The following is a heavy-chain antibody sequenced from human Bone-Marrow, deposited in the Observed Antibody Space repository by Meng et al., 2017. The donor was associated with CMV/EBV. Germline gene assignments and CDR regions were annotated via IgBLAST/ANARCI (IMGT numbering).Heavy chain of an antibody. CDR2: ISSSSSYI. V-gene: IGHV3-21*01. CDR3: AKARKSSSWYWFDP. Sequence: GESLKISCAASGFTFSSYSMNWVRQAPGKGLEWVSSISSSSSYIYYADSVKGRFTISRDNSKNTLYLQMNSLRAEDTAVYYCAKARKSSSWYWFDPWGQGTLVTVSS. D-gene: IGHD6-13*01. J-gene: IGHJ5*02. CDR1: GFTFSSYS.